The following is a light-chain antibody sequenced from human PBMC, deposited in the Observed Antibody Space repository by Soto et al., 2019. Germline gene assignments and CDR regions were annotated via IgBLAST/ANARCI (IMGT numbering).Light chain of an antibody. Sequence: QSALTQPASVSGSRGQSITISCTGTSSDVGSYNLVSWYQHHPSKAPKLMIYEVTKRPSGVSNRFSGSKSGNTASLTISGLQAEDEADYYCCSYADSSTLVFGGGTKVTVL. V-gene: IGLV2-23*02. CDR2: EVT. CDR1: SSDVGSYNL. CDR3: CSYADSSTLV. J-gene: IGLJ2*01.